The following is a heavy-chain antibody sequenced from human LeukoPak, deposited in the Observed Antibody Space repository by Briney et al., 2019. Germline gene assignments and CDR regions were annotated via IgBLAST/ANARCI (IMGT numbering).Heavy chain of an antibody. Sequence: PSETLSLTCTVSGGSINSSSYYWGWIRQPPGKGLEWIGSIYYSGSTDYNPSLMSRVTMSVDTSKNQFSMNLTYVTAADTAVYFCARQGRGIVGPYLDYWGQGTLVTVSS. J-gene: IGHJ4*02. CDR3: ARQGRGIVGPYLDY. D-gene: IGHD1-26*01. CDR2: IYYSGST. CDR1: GGSINSSSYY. V-gene: IGHV4-39*01.